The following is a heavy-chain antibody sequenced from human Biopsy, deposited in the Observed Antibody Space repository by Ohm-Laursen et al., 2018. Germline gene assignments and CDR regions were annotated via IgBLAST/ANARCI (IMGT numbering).Heavy chain of an antibody. Sequence: SLRLSCAASGFPVSDYYMSWTRQAPGRGLEWVSDINSSGSTKYHAESVKGRFTISRDNAMNSVYLQMNSLRGGDTAVYYCARAVGIAAAPIDYWGQGTLVTVSS. CDR2: INSSGSTK. J-gene: IGHJ4*02. V-gene: IGHV3-11*01. CDR1: GFPVSDYY. D-gene: IGHD2-15*01. CDR3: ARAVGIAAAPIDY.